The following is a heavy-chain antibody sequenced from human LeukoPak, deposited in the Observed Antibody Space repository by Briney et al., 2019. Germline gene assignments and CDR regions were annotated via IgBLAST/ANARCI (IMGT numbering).Heavy chain of an antibody. CDR2: ISGRGEAI. Sequence: GGFLRLSRSAPGFNLSNHKMDWGRPGPGEGVGWISYISGRGEAIFYADSVQGRFTISRDNAKNSIYLQMNGLTAEDTAVYYCARTYGSGSLDYGGQGTLDTVSS. D-gene: IGHD2-15*01. CDR1: GFNLSNHK. J-gene: IGHJ4*02. CDR3: ARTYGSGSLDY. V-gene: IGHV3-48*01.